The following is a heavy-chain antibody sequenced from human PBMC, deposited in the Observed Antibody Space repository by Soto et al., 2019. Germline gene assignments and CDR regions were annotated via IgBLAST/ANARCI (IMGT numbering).Heavy chain of an antibody. CDR2: IYHSGST. J-gene: IGHJ6*02. Sequence: SETLSLTCAVSGYSISRGYYWGWIRQPPGKGLEWIGSIYHSGSTYYNPSLKSRVTISVDTSKNQFSLKLSSVTAADTAVYYCARWHYYYGMDVWCQGTTVTGS. CDR1: GYSISRGYY. V-gene: IGHV4-38-2*01. CDR3: ARWHYYYGMDV.